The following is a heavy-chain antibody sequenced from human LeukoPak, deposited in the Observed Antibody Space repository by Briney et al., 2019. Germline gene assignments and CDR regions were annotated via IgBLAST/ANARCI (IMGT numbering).Heavy chain of an antibody. CDR1: GYTFTSYD. Sequence: GASVKVSCTASGYTFTSYDINWVRQATGQGLEWMGWMNPNSGNTGYAQKFQGRVTMTRNTSISTAYMELSSLRSEDTAVYYCARGVGKAAGRTVRDVPWGQGTLVTVSS. CDR2: MNPNSGNT. J-gene: IGHJ5*02. V-gene: IGHV1-8*01. CDR3: ARGVGKAAGRTVRDVP. D-gene: IGHD6-13*01.